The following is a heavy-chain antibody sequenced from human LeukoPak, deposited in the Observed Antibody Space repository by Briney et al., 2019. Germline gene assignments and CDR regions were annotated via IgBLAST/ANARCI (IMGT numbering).Heavy chain of an antibody. CDR1: GGSISSYY. Sequence: SETLSLTCTVSGGSISSYYWSWIRQPPGKGLEWIGEINHSGSTNYNPSLKSRVTISVDTSKNQFSLKLSSVTAADTAVYYCARGRLPGVVPAARLGWFDPWGQGTLVTVSS. J-gene: IGHJ5*02. V-gene: IGHV4-34*01. CDR2: INHSGST. D-gene: IGHD2-2*01. CDR3: ARGRLPGVVPAARLGWFDP.